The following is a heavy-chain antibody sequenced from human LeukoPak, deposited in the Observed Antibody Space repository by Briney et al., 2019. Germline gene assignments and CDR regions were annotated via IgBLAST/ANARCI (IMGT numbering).Heavy chain of an antibody. J-gene: IGHJ6*02. CDR3: ARGRSNYYGMDV. CDR2: IYYNGNT. V-gene: IGHV4-59*01. CDR1: DGSINSYY. D-gene: IGHD1-26*01. Sequence: SETLSLTCSVSDGSINSYYWNWIRRPPGKGLEWIGYIYYNGNTNYSPSPKSRVTMSVDTSKNLFSLKVSSVTAADTAVYYCARGRSNYYGMDVWGQGTTVTVSS.